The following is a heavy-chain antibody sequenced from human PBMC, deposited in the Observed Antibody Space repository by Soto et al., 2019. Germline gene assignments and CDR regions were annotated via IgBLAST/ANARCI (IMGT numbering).Heavy chain of an antibody. D-gene: IGHD2-8*01. CDR2: ISYDGSNK. Sequence: QVQLVESGGGVVQPGRSLRLSCAASGFTFSSYAIHWVRQAPGKGLEWVAVISYDGSNKYYADSVKGRFTISRDNSKNTLYLQMNSLRAEDTAVYYCARDTGYCTNGVCYYFDYWGQGTLVTVSS. CDR3: ARDTGYCTNGVCYYFDY. V-gene: IGHV3-30-3*01. CDR1: GFTFSSYA. J-gene: IGHJ4*02.